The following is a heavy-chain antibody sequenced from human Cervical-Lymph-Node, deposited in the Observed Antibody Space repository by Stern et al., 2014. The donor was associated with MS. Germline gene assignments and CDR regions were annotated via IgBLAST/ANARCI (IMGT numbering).Heavy chain of an antibody. V-gene: IGHV4-39*01. CDR3: VRQVTVRSRFDY. J-gene: IGHJ4*02. D-gene: IGHD4-11*01. CDR2: IDDTGRT. CDR1: GGSISSSYY. Sequence: VQLVESGPGLVKPSETLSRTCTVSGGSISSSYYWGWIRQSSGKGLEWIGSIDDTGRTFYNPSLKSRVTISVDTSNNQFSLKLSFCPAADTAVYYCVRQVTVRSRFDYWGQGTLVTVSS.